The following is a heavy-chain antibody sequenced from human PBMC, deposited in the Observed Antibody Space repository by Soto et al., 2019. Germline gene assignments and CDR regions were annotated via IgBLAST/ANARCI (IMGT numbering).Heavy chain of an antibody. J-gene: IGHJ4*02. CDR2: IHTSGST. Sequence: SETLSLTCTVSCAFVNSGGYYWGWLRQHPGNVLEWIGCIHTSGSTYYNPSLKSRTTLAVDTTQNHFPLKLRSVTAGDTALYSCASAASSGYYRRTWGQGTLVSVS. CDR3: ASAASSGYYRRT. V-gene: IGHV4-31*03. CDR1: CAFVNSGGYY. D-gene: IGHD3-22*01.